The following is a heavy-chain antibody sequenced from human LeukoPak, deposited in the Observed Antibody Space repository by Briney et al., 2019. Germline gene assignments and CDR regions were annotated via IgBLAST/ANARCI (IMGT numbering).Heavy chain of an antibody. D-gene: IGHD3-9*01. CDR1: GASISSSSYY. J-gene: IGHJ6*04. V-gene: IGHV4-39*07. CDR3: ARETPVGLRYFDWFQSYSMDV. Sequence: SETLSLTCTVSGASISSSSYYWGGIRQPPGKGLEGIGSIYYSGGTYYNPSLKSRVTISVDTSKNQISLKLNSVTAADTAVYYCARETPVGLRYFDWFQSYSMDVWGKGTTVTISS. CDR2: IYYSGGT.